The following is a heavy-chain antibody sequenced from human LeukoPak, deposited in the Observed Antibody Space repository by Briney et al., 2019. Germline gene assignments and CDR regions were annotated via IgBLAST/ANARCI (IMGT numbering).Heavy chain of an antibody. J-gene: IGHJ4*02. CDR1: GFTFSSYS. CDR3: ARASRRQIAAAGPSQV. CDR2: ISSSSYI. Sequence: GGSLRLSCAASGFTFSSYSMYWVRQAPGKGLEWVSSISSSSYIYYADSVKGRFTISRDNAKNSLYLQMNSLRAEDTAVYYCARASRRQIAAAGPSQVWGQGTLVTVSS. V-gene: IGHV3-21*01. D-gene: IGHD6-13*01.